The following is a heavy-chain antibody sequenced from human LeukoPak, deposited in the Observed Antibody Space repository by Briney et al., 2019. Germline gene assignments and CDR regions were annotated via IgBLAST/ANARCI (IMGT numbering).Heavy chain of an antibody. D-gene: IGHD6-13*01. CDR2: IIPILGIA. J-gene: IGHJ5*02. CDR1: GGTFSSYA. V-gene: IGHV1-69*04. Sequence: GASVKVSCKASGGTFSSYAISWVRQAPGQGLEWMGRIIPILGIANYAQKFQGRVTITADKSTSTAYMELSSLRSEDTAVYYCARVKGIAAAGPIDPWGQGTLVTVSS. CDR3: ARVKGIAAAGPIDP.